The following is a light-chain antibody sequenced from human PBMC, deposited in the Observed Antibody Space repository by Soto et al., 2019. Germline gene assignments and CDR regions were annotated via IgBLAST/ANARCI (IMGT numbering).Light chain of an antibody. CDR1: QTFSSIY. V-gene: IGKV3D-20*02. CDR3: QKRNYWPIT. J-gene: IGKJ5*01. CDR2: DAS. Sequence: EIVLPQSPGTLSLSPGEIATLSCRASQTFSSIYLAWYQQKPGQAPRLLIYDASNRATGIPDRFSGSGSGTDFNLTINSLEPEDFAVYYCQKRNYWPITFGQGTRLEIK.